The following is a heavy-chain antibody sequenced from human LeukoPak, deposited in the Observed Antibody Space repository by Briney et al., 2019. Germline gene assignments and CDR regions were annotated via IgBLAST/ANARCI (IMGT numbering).Heavy chain of an antibody. D-gene: IGHD5-18*01. CDR1: GFTLSDYY. Sequence: GGSLRLSCAASGFTLSDYYMAWIRQAPGKGLEWVSDISSSGSIIHYIDSVKGRFTISRDNAKNSLYPQMNSLRAEDTAVYYCGINNYGQQAKADVWGKGTTVTVSS. CDR3: GINNYGQQAKADV. V-gene: IGHV3-11*04. J-gene: IGHJ6*04. CDR2: ISSSGSII.